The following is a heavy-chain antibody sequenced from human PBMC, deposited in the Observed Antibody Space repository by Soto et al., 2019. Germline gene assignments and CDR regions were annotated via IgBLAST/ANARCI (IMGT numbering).Heavy chain of an antibody. J-gene: IGHJ4*02. V-gene: IGHV1-69*12. Sequence: QVQLVQSGAEVKKPGSSVKVSCKASGGTFSSYAISWVRQAPGQGLEWMGGIIPIFGTANYAQKFQGRVTINADESTSTAYMELSSLRSEDTAVYYCARDRRSIVGATYYFRYWGQGTLVTVSS. CDR1: GGTFSSYA. CDR2: IIPIFGTA. D-gene: IGHD1-26*01. CDR3: ARDRRSIVGATYYFRY.